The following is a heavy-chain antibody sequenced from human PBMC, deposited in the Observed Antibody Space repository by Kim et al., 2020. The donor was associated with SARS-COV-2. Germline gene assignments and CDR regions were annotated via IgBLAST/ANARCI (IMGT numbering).Heavy chain of an antibody. CDR1: GFTFNMYQ. CDR3: VTKGRYHYDSNGRPR. Sequence: GGSLRLSCAASGFTFNMYQMSWVRQAPGKGLEWVSGISETGDRTDYADSAKGRFTISRDNSKSTVSLQMNSLRAEDTAVYYCVTKGRYHYDSNGRPRRGQGTLVTVSS. J-gene: IGHJ4*02. CDR2: ISETGDRT. D-gene: IGHD3-22*01. V-gene: IGHV3-23*01.